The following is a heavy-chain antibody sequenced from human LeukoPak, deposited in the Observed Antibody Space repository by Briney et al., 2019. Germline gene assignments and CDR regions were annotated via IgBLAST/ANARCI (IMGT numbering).Heavy chain of an antibody. J-gene: IGHJ4*02. CDR2: IYYSGST. CDR3: ARKQLWRNFDY. CDR1: GGSISSSSYY. V-gene: IGHV4-39*01. D-gene: IGHD5-18*01. Sequence: SVTLSLTCTVSGGSISSSSYYWGWIRQPPGKGLEWIGSIYYSGSTYYNPSLKSRVTISVDTSKNQFSLKLSSVTAADTAVYYCARKQLWRNFDYWGQGTLVTVSS.